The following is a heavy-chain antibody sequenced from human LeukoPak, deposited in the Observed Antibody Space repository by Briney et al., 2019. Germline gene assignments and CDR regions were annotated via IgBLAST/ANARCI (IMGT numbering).Heavy chain of an antibody. V-gene: IGHV3-21*05. D-gene: IGHD3-22*01. Sequence: GGSLRLSCAASGFIYSTYAMNWVRRAPGRGRGGVSYISGGGSYIDYADSVKGRFTISRDNAKNSLYLQMNSLRAEDTAVYYCARGHSSGYYPKYWGQGTLVTVSS. J-gene: IGHJ4*02. CDR3: ARGHSSGYYPKY. CDR2: ISGGGSYI. CDR1: GFIYSTYA.